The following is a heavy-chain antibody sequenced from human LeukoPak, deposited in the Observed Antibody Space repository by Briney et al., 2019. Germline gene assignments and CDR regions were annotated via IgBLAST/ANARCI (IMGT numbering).Heavy chain of an antibody. D-gene: IGHD6-6*01. CDR3: ARPLGIAARYYYYGMDV. Sequence: GGSLRLSCAASGFTFSSYWMNWVRQAPGKGLVWVSRIASDGSSTTYADSVKGRFSISRDNAKNTLYLQMNSLRAEDTAVYYCARPLGIAARYYYYGMDVWGQGTTVTVSS. J-gene: IGHJ6*02. CDR1: GFTFSSYW. CDR2: IASDGSST. V-gene: IGHV3-74*01.